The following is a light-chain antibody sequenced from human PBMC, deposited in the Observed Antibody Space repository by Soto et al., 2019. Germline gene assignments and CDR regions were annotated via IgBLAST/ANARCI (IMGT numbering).Light chain of an antibody. J-gene: IGLJ2*01. Sequence: QSVLTQPASVSGSPGQSITVSCTGSSSDVGGYKYVSWYQQHPGKAPKLMIFEVSNRPSGVSDRLSGSKSGNTASLTISGLQAEDEADYFCSSYTSTSSPVVFGGGTKLTVL. CDR2: EVS. CDR3: SSYTSTSSPVV. CDR1: SSDVGGYKY. V-gene: IGLV2-14*01.